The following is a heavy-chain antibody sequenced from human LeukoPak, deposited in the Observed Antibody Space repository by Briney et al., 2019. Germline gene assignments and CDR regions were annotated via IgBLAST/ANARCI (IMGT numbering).Heavy chain of an antibody. Sequence: GGSLRLSCAASGFTFTSYAMSWVRQAPGKGLEWVSTISNSGGSTHYADSVQGRFTISRDSSENTLYLQMSSLRADDTAVYFCAKDRRTTVTTGLFDYWGQGTLVTVSP. CDR3: AKDRRTTVTTGLFDY. CDR1: GFTFTSYA. D-gene: IGHD4-17*01. CDR2: ISNSGGST. J-gene: IGHJ4*02. V-gene: IGHV3-23*01.